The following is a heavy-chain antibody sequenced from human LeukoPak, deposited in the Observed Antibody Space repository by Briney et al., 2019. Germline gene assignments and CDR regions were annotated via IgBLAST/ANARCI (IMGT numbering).Heavy chain of an antibody. J-gene: IGHJ4*02. CDR1: GFTFSSYG. Sequence: PGGSLRLSCAASGFTFSSYGMHWVRQAPGKGLEWVAVISYERSNKYYADSVKGRFTISRDNSKNTLYLQMNSLRAEDTAVYYCARRMVRGVKTPTYYFDYWGLGTLVTVSS. D-gene: IGHD3-10*01. CDR3: ARRMVRGVKTPTYYFDY. CDR2: ISYERSNK. V-gene: IGHV3-30*03.